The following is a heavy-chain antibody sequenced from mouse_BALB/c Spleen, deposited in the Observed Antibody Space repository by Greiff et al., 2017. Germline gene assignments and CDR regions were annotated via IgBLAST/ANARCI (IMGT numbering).Heavy chain of an antibody. CDR1: GYTFTDYN. D-gene: IGHD2-10*02. Sequence: VQLQQSGPELVKPGASVKISCKASGYTFTDYNMHWVKQSHGKSLEWIGYIYPYNGGTGYNQKFKSKATLTVDNSSSTAYMELRSLTSEDSAVYYCARWYGNYWYFDVWGAGTTVTVSS. CDR3: ARWYGNYWYFDV. J-gene: IGHJ1*01. V-gene: IGHV1S29*02. CDR2: IYPYNGGT.